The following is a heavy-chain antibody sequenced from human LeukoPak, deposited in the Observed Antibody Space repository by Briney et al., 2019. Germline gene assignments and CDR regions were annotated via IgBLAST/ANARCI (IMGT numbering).Heavy chain of an antibody. CDR3: ARSMRLWPWVEY. CDR1: GGSISSYY. D-gene: IGHD5-18*01. Sequence: PSETLSLTCTVSGGSISSYYWSWIRQPPGKGLEWIGYIYYSGSTNYNPSLKSRVTISVDTSKNQFSLKLSSVTAADTAVYYCARSMRLWPWVEYWGQGTLVTVSS. V-gene: IGHV4-59*01. J-gene: IGHJ4*02. CDR2: IYYSGST.